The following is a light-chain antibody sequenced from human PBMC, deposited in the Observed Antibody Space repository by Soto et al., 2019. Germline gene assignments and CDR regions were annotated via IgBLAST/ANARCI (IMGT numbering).Light chain of an antibody. CDR2: DVS. V-gene: IGKV3-15*01. CDR1: QSARSS. CDR3: QQYNNWPGT. J-gene: IGKJ1*01. Sequence: EVVMTQSPATLSVSPGERATLSCRASQSARSSLGWYQQKPGQAPSLLIYDVSIRATGIPARFNGSGSGTEFTLTISSLQSEDFAVYYCQQYNNWPGTFGQGTKVDI.